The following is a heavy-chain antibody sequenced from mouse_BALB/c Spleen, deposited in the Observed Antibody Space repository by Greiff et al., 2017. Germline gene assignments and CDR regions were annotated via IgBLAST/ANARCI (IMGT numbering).Heavy chain of an antibody. Sequence: DVMLVESGGGLVKPGGSLKLSCAASGFTFSSYTMSWVRQTPEKRLEWVATISSGGSYTYYPDSVKGRFTISRDNAKNTLYLQMSSLKSEDTAMYYCTRDHRGNYYAMDYWGQGTSVTVSS. CDR3: TRDHRGNYYAMDY. V-gene: IGHV5-6-4*01. CDR1: GFTFSSYT. D-gene: IGHD2-1*01. CDR2: ISSGGSYT. J-gene: IGHJ4*01.